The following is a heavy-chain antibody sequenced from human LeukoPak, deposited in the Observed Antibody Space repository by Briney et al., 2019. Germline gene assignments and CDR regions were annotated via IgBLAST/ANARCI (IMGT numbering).Heavy chain of an antibody. V-gene: IGHV5-51*01. CDR2: IYPGDSDT. Sequence: GESLKISCKAFGYSFTSYWIGWVRQMPGKGLEWMGIIYPGDSDTRYSPSFQGQVTISADKSISTAYLQWSSLKASDTAMYYCARHQATTRAGYYYYGMDVWGQGTTVTVSS. CDR1: GYSFTSYW. D-gene: IGHD5-12*01. CDR3: ARHQATTRAGYYYYGMDV. J-gene: IGHJ6*02.